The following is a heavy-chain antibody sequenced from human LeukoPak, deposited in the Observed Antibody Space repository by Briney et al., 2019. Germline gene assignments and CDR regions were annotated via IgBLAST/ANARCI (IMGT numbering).Heavy chain of an antibody. D-gene: IGHD2-2*01. J-gene: IGHJ4*02. V-gene: IGHV1-24*01. CDR2: FDPEDGET. Sequence: ASVKVPCKVSGYTLTELSMHWVRQAPGKGLEWMGGFDPEDGETIYAQKFQGRVTMTEDTSTDTAYMELSSLRSEDTAVYYCATVGYRYCSSTSCYPFDYWSQGTLVTVSS. CDR3: ATVGYRYCSSTSCYPFDY. CDR1: GYTLTELS.